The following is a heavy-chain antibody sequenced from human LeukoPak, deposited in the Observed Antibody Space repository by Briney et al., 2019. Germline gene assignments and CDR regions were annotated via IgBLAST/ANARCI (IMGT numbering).Heavy chain of an antibody. CDR2: IHYDGSKN. Sequence: GGSLRLSCAASGFTFITYGMHWVRQVPGMGLEWLAFIHYDGSKNYYADSVKGRFTISRDNSKNTLYLQMSSLRPEDTAVYYCTKAHTASLSRGYLDYWGQGTLVTVSP. CDR3: TKAHTASLSRGYLDY. CDR1: GFTFITYG. D-gene: IGHD3-16*01. J-gene: IGHJ4*02. V-gene: IGHV3-30*02.